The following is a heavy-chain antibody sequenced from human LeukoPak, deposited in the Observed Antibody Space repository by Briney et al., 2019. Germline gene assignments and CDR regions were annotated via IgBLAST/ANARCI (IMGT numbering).Heavy chain of an antibody. J-gene: IGHJ4*02. CDR1: GYMVSDYY. D-gene: IGHD2-2*01. CDR2: LRGDTGDT. CDR3: ARVRDNACDY. Sequence: ASVKVSCKTSGYMVSDYYMHWVRQAPGQGLEWMGWLRGDTGDTDSPQKFKGRVTMTRDTATNTAYMQLSRLTYDDTAMYFCARVRDNACDYWGQGTLVTVSS. V-gene: IGHV1-2*02.